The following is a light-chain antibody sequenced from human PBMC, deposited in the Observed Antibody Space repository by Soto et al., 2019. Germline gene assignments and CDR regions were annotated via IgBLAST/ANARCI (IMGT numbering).Light chain of an antibody. Sequence: EIVLTQSPATLSVSPWGRATLSCMASQSVSSNLAWYQQKPGQAPRLLIYGASTRATGIPARFSGSGSGTEFTLTISSLQSEDFAVYYCQQYNNWPRTFGQGTKVDIK. V-gene: IGKV3-15*01. CDR2: GAS. CDR3: QQYNNWPRT. CDR1: QSVSSN. J-gene: IGKJ1*01.